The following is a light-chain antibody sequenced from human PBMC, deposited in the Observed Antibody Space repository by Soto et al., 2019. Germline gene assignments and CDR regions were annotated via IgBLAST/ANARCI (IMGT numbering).Light chain of an antibody. V-gene: IGKV3-11*01. CDR2: DAS. Sequence: EIVLTQSPATLSLSPGERATLSCRASQSVSSYLAWYQQKPGQAPRLLIYDASNRATGVPARFSGSGSGTDFTLTIRSLEPEDFALYYCQQRNNWPPITFGQGTQLEIK. J-gene: IGKJ5*01. CDR1: QSVSSY. CDR3: QQRNNWPPIT.